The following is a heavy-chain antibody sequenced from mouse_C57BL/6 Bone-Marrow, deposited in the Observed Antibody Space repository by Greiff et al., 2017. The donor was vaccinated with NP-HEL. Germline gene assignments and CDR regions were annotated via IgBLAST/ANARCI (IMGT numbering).Heavy chain of an antibody. CDR1: GFNIKDDY. CDR2: IDPENGDT. CDR3: ATEIHWYFDV. J-gene: IGHJ1*03. Sequence: VQLQQSGAELVRPGASVKLSCTASGFNIKDDYMHWVKQRPEQGLEWIGWIDPENGDTEYASKFQGQATITADTSSNTAYLQLSSLTSEDTAVYYCATEIHWYFDVWGTGTTVTVSS. V-gene: IGHV14-4*01.